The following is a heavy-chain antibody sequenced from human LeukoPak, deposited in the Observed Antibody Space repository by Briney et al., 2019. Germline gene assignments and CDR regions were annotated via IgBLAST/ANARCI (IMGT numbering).Heavy chain of an antibody. J-gene: IGHJ4*02. Sequence: ASVKVSCKVSGYTLIELSMHWVRQAPGKGLEWMGGFDPEDSKTLYAERFQGRVTVTEDTSTGTAYMQLSSLTSEDTAVYYCTTARRRDSWNPRFWGQGTLVTVSS. V-gene: IGHV1-24*01. D-gene: IGHD1-1*01. CDR1: GYTLIELS. CDR3: TTARRRDSWNPRF. CDR2: FDPEDSKT.